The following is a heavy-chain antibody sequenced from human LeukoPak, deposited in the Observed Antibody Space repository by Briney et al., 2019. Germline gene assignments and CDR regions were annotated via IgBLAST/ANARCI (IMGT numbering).Heavy chain of an antibody. Sequence: GGSLRLSCAASGFTFSHYAMSWVRQTPGKGLESVSVINHSGGSTYYANSVKGRFTISRDNPKNTMNLQMNSLRAEDTAVYCCAKGGGSSGRSYYFDYWGQGTLVTVSS. CDR3: AKGGGSSGRSYYFDY. J-gene: IGHJ4*02. V-gene: IGHV3-23*01. CDR1: GFTFSHYA. CDR2: INHSGGST. D-gene: IGHD6-19*01.